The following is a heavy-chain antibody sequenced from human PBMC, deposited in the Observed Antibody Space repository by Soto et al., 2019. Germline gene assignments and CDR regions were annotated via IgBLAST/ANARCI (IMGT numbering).Heavy chain of an antibody. CDR2: IIPIFGTA. CDR1: GGTFSSYA. V-gene: IGHV1-69*12. D-gene: IGHD2-15*01. J-gene: IGHJ2*01. Sequence: QVQLVQSGAEVKKPGSSVKVSCKASGGTFSSYAISWVRQAPGQGLEWMGGIIPIFGTANYAQKFQGRVTITADESTRTGYMELSSLGSEDTAVYYCAGRYCSGGSCPTGGWYFDLWGRGTLVTVSS. CDR3: AGRYCSGGSCPTGGWYFDL.